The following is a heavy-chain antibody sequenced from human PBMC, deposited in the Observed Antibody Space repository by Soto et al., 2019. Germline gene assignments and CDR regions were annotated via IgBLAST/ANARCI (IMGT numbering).Heavy chain of an antibody. Sequence: PGGSLRLSCTASGFTFSSHPMSGGRQAPGKGLEWVSAIAESGGGTAYVDSVKGRFTISRDNAKNRLYLQMNSLRAEDTAVYYCANRLGTYFLSGLPFDIWGQGTMVTVSS. CDR1: GFTFSSHP. V-gene: IGHV3-23*01. J-gene: IGHJ3*02. CDR3: ANRLGTYFLSGLPFDI. CDR2: IAESGGGT. D-gene: IGHD1-26*01.